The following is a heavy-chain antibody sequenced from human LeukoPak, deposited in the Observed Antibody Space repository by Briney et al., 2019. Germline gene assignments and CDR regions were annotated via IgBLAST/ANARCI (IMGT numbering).Heavy chain of an antibody. D-gene: IGHD6-13*01. CDR1: GGSISSSY. Sequence: PSETLSLTCTVSGGSISSSYWSWIRQPPGKGLEWIGYIYYSGNTNYNPSLKSRVTISVDTSKNQFSLKLSSVTAADTAVYYCARVVIAAAGRLYYYYYMDVWGKGTTVTVSS. CDR2: IYYSGNT. V-gene: IGHV4-59*12. CDR3: ARVVIAAAGRLYYYYYMDV. J-gene: IGHJ6*03.